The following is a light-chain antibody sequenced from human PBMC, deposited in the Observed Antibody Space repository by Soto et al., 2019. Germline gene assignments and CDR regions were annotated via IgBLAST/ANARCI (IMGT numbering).Light chain of an antibody. CDR3: QQYSSDSNA. Sequence: DIQMTQSPFTLSASVGDRVTITCRASQTINIWLAWYQQKPGKVPKLLIYKASTLERGVPSRFIGSGSGTDFTLTISSLQPDDFATYYCQQYSSDSNAFGQGTKVEIK. CDR2: KAS. CDR1: QTINIW. V-gene: IGKV1-5*03. J-gene: IGKJ2*01.